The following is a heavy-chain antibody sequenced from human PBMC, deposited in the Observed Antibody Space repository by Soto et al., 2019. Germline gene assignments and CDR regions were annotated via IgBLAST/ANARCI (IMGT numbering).Heavy chain of an antibody. Sequence: SETLSLTCTVSGGSISSGDYYWSWIRQPPGKGLEWIGYIYYSGSTYYNPSLKSRVTISVDTSKNQFSLKLSSVTAADTAVYYCARIRDGYNYGFGYWGQGTLVTVSS. V-gene: IGHV4-30-4*01. J-gene: IGHJ4*02. CDR3: ARIRDGYNYGFGY. CDR2: IYYSGST. D-gene: IGHD5-12*01. CDR1: GGSISSGDYY.